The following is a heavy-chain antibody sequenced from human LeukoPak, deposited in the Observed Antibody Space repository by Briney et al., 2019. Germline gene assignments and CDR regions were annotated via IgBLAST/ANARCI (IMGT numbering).Heavy chain of an antibody. CDR1: GYTFTSYG. D-gene: IGHD2-2*01. CDR3: AREAEYQLLRTPYYYYGMDV. V-gene: IGHV1-18*01. J-gene: IGHJ6*02. CDR2: ISAYNGNT. Sequence: ASVKVSCKASGYTFTSYGISWVRQAPGQGLEWMGWISAYNGNTNYAQKLQGRVTMTTDTSTGTAYMELRSLRSDDTAVYYCAREAEYQLLRTPYYYYGMDVWGQGTTVTVSS.